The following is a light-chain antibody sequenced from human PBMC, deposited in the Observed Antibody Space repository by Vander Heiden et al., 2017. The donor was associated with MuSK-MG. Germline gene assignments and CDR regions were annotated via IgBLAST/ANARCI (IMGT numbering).Light chain of an antibody. Sequence: QSALTQPASVSGSPGQSITISCTGTSSDVGGYNYVSCYQQHPGKAPKLMIYDVSNRPSGVSNRFSGSKSGNTASLTISGLQAEDEADYYCSSYTSSSLRVFGGGTKL. CDR2: DVS. V-gene: IGLV2-14*01. CDR3: SSYTSSSLRV. CDR1: SSDVGGYNY. J-gene: IGLJ3*02.